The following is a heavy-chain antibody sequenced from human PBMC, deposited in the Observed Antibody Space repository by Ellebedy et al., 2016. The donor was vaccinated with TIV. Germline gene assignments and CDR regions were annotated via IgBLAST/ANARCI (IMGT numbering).Heavy chain of an antibody. CDR2: IDHGDSYT. J-gene: IGHJ5*02. D-gene: IGHD3-10*01. CDR3: TRRGAVVRGGGNWFDP. V-gene: IGHV5-10-1*01. Sequence: GESLKISXKASGYTFTDHWIIWVRQMPGNGLEWMGTIDHGDSYTNYNPSFQGHVAISVEKSLSTAYLQWSTLKASDTAIYYCTRRGAVVRGGGNWFDPWGQGTLVTVSS. CDR1: GYTFTDHW.